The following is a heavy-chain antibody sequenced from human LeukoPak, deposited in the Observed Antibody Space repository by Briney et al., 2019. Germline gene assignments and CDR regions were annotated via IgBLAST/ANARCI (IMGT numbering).Heavy chain of an antibody. CDR3: ARAYSSPDHTYYMDV. Sequence: GGSLRLSCAASGFTFSSYGMHWVRQAPGKGLEWVSYISSSGSSIYYADSVKGRFTSSRDNAKNSLYLQMNSLRAEDTAVYYCARAYSSPDHTYYMDVWGKGTTVTVSS. J-gene: IGHJ6*03. CDR2: ISSSGSSI. V-gene: IGHV3-48*04. D-gene: IGHD6-13*01. CDR1: GFTFSSYG.